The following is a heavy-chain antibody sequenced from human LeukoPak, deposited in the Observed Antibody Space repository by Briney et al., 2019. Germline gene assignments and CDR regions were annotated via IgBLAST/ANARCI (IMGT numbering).Heavy chain of an antibody. D-gene: IGHD2-15*01. CDR3: ARVDGCSGGSCYSYYGMDV. CDR1: GGTFNSYA. CDR2: IIPIFGTA. J-gene: IGHJ6*02. Sequence: GASVKVSCKASGGTFNSYAISWVRQAPGQGLEWMGGIIPIFGTANYEQKFQGRVTITADESTSTAYMELSSLKSEDTAVYYCARVDGCSGGSCYSYYGMDVWGQGTTVTVSS. V-gene: IGHV1-69*13.